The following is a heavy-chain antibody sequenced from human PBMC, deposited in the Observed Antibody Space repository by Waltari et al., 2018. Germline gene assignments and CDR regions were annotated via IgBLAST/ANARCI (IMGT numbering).Heavy chain of an antibody. CDR2: IRGSSSTM. CDR1: GFTFRSYS. V-gene: IGHV3-48*04. Sequence: EVRLVESGGGLVQPGGSLRLSCTASGFTFRSYSMNWVRQAPGGWRAWVSSIRGSSSTMYFADSVKGRLTISRDNAKNSLYLQMSSLRAEDTAVYYCAREDYFDSGSFPPFFDVWGQGTLVTVSS. D-gene: IGHD3-10*01. J-gene: IGHJ4*02. CDR3: AREDYFDSGSFPPFFDV.